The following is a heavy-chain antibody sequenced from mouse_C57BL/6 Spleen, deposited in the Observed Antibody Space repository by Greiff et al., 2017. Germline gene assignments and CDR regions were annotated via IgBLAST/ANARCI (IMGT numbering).Heavy chain of an antibody. CDR3: AREGLRRRYFDV. D-gene: IGHD2-2*01. J-gene: IGHJ1*03. CDR2: INPNNGGT. CDR1: GYTFTDYN. V-gene: IGHV1-18*01. Sequence: VQLKQSGPELVKPGASVKIPCKASGYTFTDYNMDWVKQSHGKSLEWIGDINPNNGGTIYNQKFKGKATLTVDKSSSTAYMELRSLTSEDTAVYYCAREGLRRRYFDVWGTGTTVTVSS.